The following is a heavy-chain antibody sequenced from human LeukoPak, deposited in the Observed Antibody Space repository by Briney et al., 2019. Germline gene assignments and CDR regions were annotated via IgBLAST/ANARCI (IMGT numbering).Heavy chain of an antibody. Sequence: GGSLRLSCAASGFTFSSYGMHWVRQAPGKGLEWVAVIWYDGSNKYYADSVKGRFTISRDSPKNTLYLQMNSLRGDDTAVYYCARETAADGKPCDYWGQGTLVTVSS. CDR2: IWYDGSNK. D-gene: IGHD6-13*01. CDR1: GFTFSSYG. CDR3: ARETAADGKPCDY. J-gene: IGHJ4*02. V-gene: IGHV3-33*01.